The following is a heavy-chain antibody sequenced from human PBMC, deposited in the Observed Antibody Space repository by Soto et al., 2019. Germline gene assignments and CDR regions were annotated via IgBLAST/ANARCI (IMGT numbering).Heavy chain of an antibody. CDR2: IVVGSGNT. D-gene: IGHD2-2*01. CDR3: AADLYCSSTSCSATGMDV. J-gene: IGHJ6*02. CDR1: GFTFTSSA. Sequence: SVKVSCKASGFTFTSSAVQWVRQARGQRLEWIGWIVVGSGNTNYAQKFQERVTITRDMSTSTAYMELSSLRSEDTAVYYCAADLYCSSTSCSATGMDVWGQGTTVTSP. V-gene: IGHV1-58*01.